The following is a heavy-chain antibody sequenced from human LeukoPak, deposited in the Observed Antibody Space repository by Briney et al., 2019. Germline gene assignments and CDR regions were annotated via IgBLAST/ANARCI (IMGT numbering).Heavy chain of an antibody. CDR2: IYYSGST. Sequence: SQTLSLTCTVSGGSISSVDYYWSWIRQPPGKGLEWIGYIYYSGSTYYDPSLKSRVMISVDASKNQFSLKLSSVAAADTAVYYCARLGIDYDILTGYIPDAFDIWGQGTMVTVSS. V-gene: IGHV4-30-4*01. CDR1: GGSISSVDYY. J-gene: IGHJ3*02. CDR3: ARLGIDYDILTGYIPDAFDI. D-gene: IGHD3-9*01.